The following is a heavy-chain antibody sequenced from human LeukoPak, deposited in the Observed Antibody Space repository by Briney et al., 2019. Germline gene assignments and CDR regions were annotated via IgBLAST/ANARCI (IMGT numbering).Heavy chain of an antibody. CDR2: VKGDGIST. D-gene: IGHD2-2*02. CDR1: GFTFSDLW. V-gene: IGHV3-74*01. Sequence: GGSLRLSCAASGFTFSDLWMHWVRQAPGRGLVWVSRVKGDGISTLYADSVEGRFTISRDNARNTLYLQMNSLRADDTALYYCATGPYNAFEMWGQGTMVTVSS. CDR3: ATGPYNAFEM. J-gene: IGHJ3*02.